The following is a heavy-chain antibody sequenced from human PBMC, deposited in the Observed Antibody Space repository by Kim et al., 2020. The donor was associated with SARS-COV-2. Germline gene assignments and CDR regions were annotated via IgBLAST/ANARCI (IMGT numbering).Heavy chain of an antibody. Sequence: GGSLRLSCAASGFTFSSYEMNWVRQAPGKGLEWVSYISSSSSTIYYADSVKGRFTISRDNAKTSLYLQMNSLRDGDTADYYCARDMRDGGAHDAFDVWG. CDR1: GFTFSSYE. J-gene: IGHJ3*01. D-gene: IGHD3-16*01. V-gene: IGHV3-48*03. CDR3: ARDMRDGGAHDAFDV. CDR2: ISSSSSTI.